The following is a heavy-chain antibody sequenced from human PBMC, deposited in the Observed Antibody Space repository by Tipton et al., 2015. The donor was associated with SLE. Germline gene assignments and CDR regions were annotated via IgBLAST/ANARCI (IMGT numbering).Heavy chain of an antibody. CDR3: ARVSDDFWSVGGDAFDV. J-gene: IGHJ3*01. V-gene: IGHV4-31*03. D-gene: IGHD3-3*01. Sequence: TLSLTCTVSGDSISSGGYYWSWIRQHPGKGLEWVGYIYYSGSTYYNPSLKSRLTISVDTSKNQFSLNLHSVTAADTAVYYCARVSDDFWSVGGDAFDVWGQGTVVIVSS. CDR1: GDSISSGGYY. CDR2: IYYSGST.